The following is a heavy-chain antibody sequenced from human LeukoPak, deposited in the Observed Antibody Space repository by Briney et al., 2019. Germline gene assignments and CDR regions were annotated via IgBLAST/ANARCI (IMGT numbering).Heavy chain of an antibody. D-gene: IGHD1-14*01. V-gene: IGHV3-7*01. CDR2: IKEDGSER. J-gene: IGHJ4*02. CDR3: TRDRNPDNWHEFDS. CDR1: GFAFHNYY. Sequence: GGSLRFSCAASGFAFHNYYMSWVRQAPGKGLEWVAIIKEDGSERDYVDSVKGRFTISRDNAKSSLYLQMNSLRADDTAVYYCTRDRNPDNWHEFDSWGQGALVTVSS.